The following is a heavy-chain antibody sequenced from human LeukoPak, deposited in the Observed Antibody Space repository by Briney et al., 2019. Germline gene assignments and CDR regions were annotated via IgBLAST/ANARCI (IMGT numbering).Heavy chain of an antibody. V-gene: IGHV4-59*01. Sequence: SETLSLTCTVSGGSISSYYWSWIRQPPGKGLEWIGYIYYSGSTNYNPSLKSRVTISVDTSKNQFSLKLSSVTAADTAVYYCARVGSHYDFWSGFSNWFDPWGQGTLVTVSS. J-gene: IGHJ5*02. CDR1: GGSISSYY. CDR2: IYYSGST. D-gene: IGHD3-3*01. CDR3: ARVGSHYDFWSGFSNWFDP.